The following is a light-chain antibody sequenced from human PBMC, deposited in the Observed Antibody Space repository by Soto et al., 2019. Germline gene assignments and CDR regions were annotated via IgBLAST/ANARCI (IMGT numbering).Light chain of an antibody. CDR2: DAS. J-gene: IGKJ5*01. CDR3: QQHSNWPPLIT. CDR1: QSVSSY. V-gene: IGKV3-11*01. Sequence: IVLTQSPATLSLSPGERATLSCRASQSVSSYLAWYQQKPGQAPRLLIYDASNRATGIPARFSGSGSGTDFTLTISSLEPEDFAVYYCQQHSNWPPLITFGQGTRLEIK.